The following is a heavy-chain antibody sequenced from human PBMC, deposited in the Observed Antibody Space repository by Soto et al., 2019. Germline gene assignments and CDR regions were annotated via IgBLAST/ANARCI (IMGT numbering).Heavy chain of an antibody. V-gene: IGHV3-23*01. D-gene: IGHD6-19*01. CDR2: ISGSGGST. CDR1: GFTFSSYA. CDR3: AKKRKAYSSGWSPFDY. Sequence: LRLSCAASGFTFSSYAMSWVRQAPGKGLEWVSAISGSGGSTYYADSVKGRFTISRDNSKNTLYLQMNSLRAEDTAVYYCAKKRKAYSSGWSPFDYWGQGTLVTVSS. J-gene: IGHJ4*02.